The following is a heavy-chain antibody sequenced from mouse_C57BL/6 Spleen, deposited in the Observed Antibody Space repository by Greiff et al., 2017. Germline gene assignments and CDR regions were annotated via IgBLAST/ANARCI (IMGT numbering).Heavy chain of an antibody. V-gene: IGHV1-74*01. CDR3: AIFPNYEGYYAMDY. CDR1: GYTFTSYW. J-gene: IGHJ4*01. CDR2: IHPSDSDT. Sequence: VQLQQPGAELVKPGASVKVSCKASGYTFTSYWMHWVKQRPGQGLEWIGRIHPSDSDTNYNQKFKGKATLTVDKSSRTAYMQLSSLTSEDSAVYYWAIFPNYEGYYAMDYWGQGTSVTVSS. D-gene: IGHD2-1*01.